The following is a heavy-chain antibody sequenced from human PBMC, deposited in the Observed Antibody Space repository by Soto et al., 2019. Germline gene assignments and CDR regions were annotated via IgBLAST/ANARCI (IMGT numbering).Heavy chain of an antibody. V-gene: IGHV4-59*08. CDR3: AGHLVVLTATNWFDP. CDR2: IFYTGST. Sequence: SETLSLTCTVSGGSISNHYWSWIRQPPGKGLEWIGYIFYTGSTNYNPSLKSRVTISVETSKSQFSLKLSSVTAADTAVYYCAGHLVVLTATNWFDPWGQGTLVNVSS. J-gene: IGHJ5*02. D-gene: IGHD2-15*01. CDR1: GGSISNHY.